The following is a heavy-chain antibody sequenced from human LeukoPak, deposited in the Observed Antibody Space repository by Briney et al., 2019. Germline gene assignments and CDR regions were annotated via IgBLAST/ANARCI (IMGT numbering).Heavy chain of an antibody. Sequence: SVKVSSKASGGTFSSYAISWVRQAPGQELEWMGGIIPIFGTPNYAQKFQGRVTITADESTSTAYMELSSLRSEDTAVYYCAREGPLVGATYFDYWGQGTLVTVSS. J-gene: IGHJ4*02. CDR1: GGTFSSYA. D-gene: IGHD1-26*01. CDR2: IIPIFGTP. CDR3: AREGPLVGATYFDY. V-gene: IGHV1-69*13.